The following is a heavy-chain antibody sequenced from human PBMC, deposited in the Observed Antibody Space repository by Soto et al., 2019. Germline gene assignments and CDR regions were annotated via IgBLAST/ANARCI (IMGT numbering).Heavy chain of an antibody. D-gene: IGHD2-15*01. V-gene: IGHV3-73*01. J-gene: IGHJ4*02. Sequence: GGSLRLSCAASGFTFSGSAMHWVRQASGKGLEWVGRIRSKANSYATAYAASVKGRFTISRDDSKNTAYLQMNSLKTEDTAVYYCSYCSGVSCFLPFDYWGQGTLVTVSS. CDR1: GFTFSGSA. CDR3: SYCSGVSCFLPFDY. CDR2: IRSKANSYAT.